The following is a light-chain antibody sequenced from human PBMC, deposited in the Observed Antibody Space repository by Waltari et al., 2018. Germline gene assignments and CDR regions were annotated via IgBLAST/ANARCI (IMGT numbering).Light chain of an antibody. CDR1: QSISTF. Sequence: DIQMTQSPSSLSASEGDRVTITCRASQSISTFLNWYQQKPGKVPRLLIYSASSLQNGVPPRFSGSGSGTDFTLTISNLQPEDFATYYCQQSNSVPLTFGGGTKVEIK. CDR2: SAS. J-gene: IGKJ4*01. CDR3: QQSNSVPLT. V-gene: IGKV1-39*01.